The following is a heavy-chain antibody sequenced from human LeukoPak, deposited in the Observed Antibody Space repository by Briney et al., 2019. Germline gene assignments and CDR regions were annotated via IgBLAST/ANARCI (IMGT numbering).Heavy chain of an antibody. CDR2: INRDGSST. CDR3: AKDFSEYYYDSSGYTFDY. D-gene: IGHD3-22*01. CDR1: GVLFSNYW. Sequence: GGSLRLSCAASGVLFSNYWMHWVRHAPGKGLVWVSRINRDGSSTSYADSVKGRFTISRDNAKNTLYLQMNSLKPEDTALYYCAKDFSEYYYDSSGYTFDYWGQGTLVTVSS. J-gene: IGHJ4*02. V-gene: IGHV3-74*01.